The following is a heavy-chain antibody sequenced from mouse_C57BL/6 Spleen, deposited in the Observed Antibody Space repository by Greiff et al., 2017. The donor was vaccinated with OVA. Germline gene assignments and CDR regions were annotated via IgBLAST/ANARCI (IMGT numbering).Heavy chain of an antibody. CDR2: ISYDGSN. CDR1: GYSITSGYY. J-gene: IGHJ2*01. V-gene: IGHV3-6*01. Sequence: EVKLMESGPGLVKPSQSLSLTCSVTGYSITSGYYWNWIRQFPGNKLEWMGYISYDGSNNYNPSLKNRISITRDTSKNQFFLKLNSVTTEDTATYYCAREGSGYDFDYWGQGTTLTVSS. D-gene: IGHD2-2*01. CDR3: AREGSGYDFDY.